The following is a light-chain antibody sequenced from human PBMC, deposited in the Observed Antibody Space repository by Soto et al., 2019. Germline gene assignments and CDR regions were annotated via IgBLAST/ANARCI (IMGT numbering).Light chain of an antibody. CDR2: TAS. J-gene: IGKJ5*01. CDR1: QSISSH. CDR3: RQSYSTPIS. V-gene: IGKV1-39*01. Sequence: DIRITQSQPSQNAPVAATATIPFLASQSISSHLNWYQQKPGKAPNLLMYTASNLQSGVPSRLSGSGSGTDFTLTISSLQPEDFATYYCRQSYSTPISFGQGTRLEIK.